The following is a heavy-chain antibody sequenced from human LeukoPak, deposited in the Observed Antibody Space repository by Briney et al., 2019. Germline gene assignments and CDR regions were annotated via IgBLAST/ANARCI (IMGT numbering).Heavy chain of an antibody. CDR1: GYSLSDLS. CDR2: FDSENNKM. J-gene: IGHJ4*02. Sequence: GASVKVSCKISGYSLSDLSIHWVREAPGEGLEWMGGFDSENNKMVYSQKFQGRVTMTEDTSADTAYMELTSLRSEETAVYFATDRVYRSSGRSWGFFDYWGQGTLVIVSS. CDR3: ATDRVYRSSGRSWGFFDY. V-gene: IGHV1-24*01. D-gene: IGHD6-19*01.